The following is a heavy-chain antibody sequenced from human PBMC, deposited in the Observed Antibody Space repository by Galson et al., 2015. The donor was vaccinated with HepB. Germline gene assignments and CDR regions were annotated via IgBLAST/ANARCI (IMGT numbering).Heavy chain of an antibody. CDR3: ARAPVATINYYFYLEV. V-gene: IGHV3-30*03. CDR2: TSSDVSDK. D-gene: IGHD5-12*01. J-gene: IGHJ6*03. CDR1: GFTLSSYA. Sequence: SLRLSCAASGFTLSSYAMHWVRQAPGQGLEWVAVTSSDVSDKYYGDSVKGRFTIPRDNSKSTLYLQMNSLRPEDTAEYYCARAPVATINYYFYLEVWGKGTTVTVSS.